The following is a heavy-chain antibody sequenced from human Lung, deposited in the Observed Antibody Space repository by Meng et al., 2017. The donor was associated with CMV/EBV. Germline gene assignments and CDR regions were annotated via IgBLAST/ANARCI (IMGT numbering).Heavy chain of an antibody. Sequence: GFAFSSYAISWVRPAPGKGLEWVSGVRGSGGTPNYADSVQGRFTIARDNSKNTLYLQMNRLRVEDTAVYYCAKMPFGFFWSGYYLDLWGQGTLVTVSS. D-gene: IGHD3-3*01. CDR2: VRGSGGTP. CDR3: AKMPFGFFWSGYYLDL. J-gene: IGHJ4*02. CDR1: GFAFSSYA. V-gene: IGHV3-23*01.